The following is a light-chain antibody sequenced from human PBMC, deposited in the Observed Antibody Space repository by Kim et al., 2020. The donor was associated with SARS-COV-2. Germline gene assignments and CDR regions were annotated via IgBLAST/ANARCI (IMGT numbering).Light chain of an antibody. CDR1: SSDLGDYNN. Sequence: PGQSITISCTGTSSDLGDYNNVSWYQQHPGNAPQLIISDVTKRPSGVSNRFSGSKSAYTASLTISGLQAEDEAYYYCSSYTSSSTLFGGGTQLTVL. CDR2: DVT. CDR3: SSYTSSSTL. J-gene: IGLJ2*01. V-gene: IGLV2-14*03.